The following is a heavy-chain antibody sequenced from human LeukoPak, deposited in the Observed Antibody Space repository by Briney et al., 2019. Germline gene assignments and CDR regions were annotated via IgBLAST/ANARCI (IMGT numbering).Heavy chain of an antibody. CDR2: IHNSGST. J-gene: IGHJ4*02. CDR1: RGSISSYY. Sequence: SETLSLTCTVSRGSISSYYWTWIRQPPGKGLEWIGYIHNSGSTNYNPSLKSRVTISVDTSKNQFSLKLSSVTAADTAVYYCARAKYYYGSSGYYYFDYWGQGTLVTVSS. D-gene: IGHD3-22*01. V-gene: IGHV4-59*01. CDR3: ARAKYYYGSSGYYYFDY.